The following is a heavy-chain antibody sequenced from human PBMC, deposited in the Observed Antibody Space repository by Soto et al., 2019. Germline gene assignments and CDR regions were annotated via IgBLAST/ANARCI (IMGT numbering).Heavy chain of an antibody. Sequence: GGSLRLSCAASGFTFSSYSMNWVRQAPGKGLEWVSYISSSSSTIYYADSVKGRFTISRDNAKNSLYLQMNSLRAEDTAVYYCARVGEGGGYDYYYYYYMDVWGKGTTVTVSS. J-gene: IGHJ6*03. CDR2: ISSSSSTI. D-gene: IGHD5-12*01. V-gene: IGHV3-48*01. CDR1: GFTFSSYS. CDR3: ARVGEGGGYDYYYYYYMDV.